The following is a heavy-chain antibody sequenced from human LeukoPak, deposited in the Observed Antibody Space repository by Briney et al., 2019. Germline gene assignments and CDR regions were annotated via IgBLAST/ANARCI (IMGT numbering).Heavy chain of an antibody. CDR3: AKERAGYYLDY. V-gene: IGHV3-30*02. CDR2: IRYDGSNK. Sequence: PGGSLGLSCAASGFTFSSYGMHWVRQAPGKGLEWVAFIRYDGSNKYYADSVKGRFTISRDNSKNTLYLQMNSLRAEDTAVYYCAKERAGYYLDYWGQGTLVTVSS. D-gene: IGHD3-9*01. CDR1: GFTFSSYG. J-gene: IGHJ4*02.